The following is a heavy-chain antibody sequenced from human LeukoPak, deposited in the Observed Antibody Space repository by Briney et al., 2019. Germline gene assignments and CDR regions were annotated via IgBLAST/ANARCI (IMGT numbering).Heavy chain of an antibody. CDR1: GGSISSGSYY. J-gene: IGHJ3*02. CDR3: ASEFTYDSSGYRPGAFDI. D-gene: IGHD3-22*01. Sequence: SETLSLTCTVSGGSISSGSYYWSWIRQPAGKGLEWIGRIYTSGSTNYNPSLKSRVTISVDTSKNQFSLKLSSVTAADTAVYYCASEFTYDSSGYRPGAFDIWGQGTMVAVSS. V-gene: IGHV4-61*02. CDR2: IYTSGST.